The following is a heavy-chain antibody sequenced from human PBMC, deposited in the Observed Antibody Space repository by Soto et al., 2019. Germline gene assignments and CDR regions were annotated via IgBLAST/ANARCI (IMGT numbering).Heavy chain of an antibody. CDR3: ARAGPRGSPSHYGMDV. J-gene: IGHJ6*02. CDR1: GFTFSSYS. V-gene: IGHV3-21*01. Sequence: GGSLRLSCAASGFTFSSYSMNWVRQAPGKGLEWVSSISSSSSYIYYADSVKGRFTISRDNAKNSLYLQMNSLGAEDTAVYYCARAGPRGSPSHYGMDVWGQGTTVTVSS. CDR2: ISSSSSYI.